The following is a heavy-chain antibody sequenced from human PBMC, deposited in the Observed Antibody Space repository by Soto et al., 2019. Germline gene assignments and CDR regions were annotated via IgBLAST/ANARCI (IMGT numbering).Heavy chain of an antibody. CDR1: GASISRYY. V-gene: IGHV4-59*08. CDR2: VHYSGST. Sequence: SETLSLTCTVSGASISRYYWSWIRQPPGKGLEWIGYVHYSGSTSYNPSPKSRVTISIDMSKTHFSLKLTSVTAADTAVYFCARHPNAYFDYWGQGALVTVSS. CDR3: ARHPNAYFDY. J-gene: IGHJ4*02.